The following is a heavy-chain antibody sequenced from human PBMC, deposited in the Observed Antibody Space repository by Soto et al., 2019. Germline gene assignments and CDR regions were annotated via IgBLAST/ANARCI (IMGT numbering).Heavy chain of an antibody. D-gene: IGHD2-2*01. J-gene: IGHJ6*01. Sequence: QVQLVESGGGVVQPGRSLRLSCAASGFTFSSYGMHWVRQAPGKGLEWVAVIWYDGSNKYYADSVKGRFTISRDNSKNTLYLQMNSLRAEDTAVYYCARRLGDCSSTSCSKYYYYGMDVW. CDR2: IWYDGSNK. V-gene: IGHV3-33*01. CDR3: ARRLGDCSSTSCSKYYYYGMDV. CDR1: GFTFSSYG.